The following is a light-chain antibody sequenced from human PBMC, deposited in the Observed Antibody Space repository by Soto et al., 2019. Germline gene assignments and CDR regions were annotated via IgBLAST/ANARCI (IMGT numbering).Light chain of an antibody. CDR3: QQYNDWPRT. CDR1: QSVSSN. J-gene: IGKJ1*01. V-gene: IGKV3-15*01. CDR2: GVS. Sequence: EIVMTQSPATLSVSPVEGATLFGMASQSVSSNLAWYQHKPGQAPRLLIYGVSTRATGIPARFSGSGSETEFTLTIGSLQSEDFALYYCQQYNDWPRTFGQGTKVDIK.